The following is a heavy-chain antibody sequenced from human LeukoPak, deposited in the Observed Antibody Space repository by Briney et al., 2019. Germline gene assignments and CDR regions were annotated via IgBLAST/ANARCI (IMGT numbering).Heavy chain of an antibody. J-gene: IGHJ2*01. V-gene: IGHV6-1*01. Sequence: SQTLSLTCDISGDSVSSNTAAWNWIRQSPSRGLEWLGRIYYRSKWYHDYAVSMKSRITINADTSKNQFSLQVNSVTPEDTAVYFCTSGLSGGFDLWGRGTLVTVSS. CDR1: GDSVSSNTAA. D-gene: IGHD2-15*01. CDR2: IYYRSKWYH. CDR3: TSGLSGGFDL.